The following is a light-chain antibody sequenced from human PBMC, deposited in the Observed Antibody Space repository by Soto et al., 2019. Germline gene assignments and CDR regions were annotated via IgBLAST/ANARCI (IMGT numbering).Light chain of an antibody. CDR3: SSWTSSSTFV. Sequence: QSALTQPPSVSGSPGQSGTISCTGTRSDVGSYNRVSWYQQPPATAPTLMIYEVSNRPSGVPDRFSGSKSGNTASLTISGLQAEDEADYYCSSWTSSSTFVFGTGTKLTVL. CDR2: EVS. V-gene: IGLV2-18*02. J-gene: IGLJ1*01. CDR1: RSDVGSYNR.